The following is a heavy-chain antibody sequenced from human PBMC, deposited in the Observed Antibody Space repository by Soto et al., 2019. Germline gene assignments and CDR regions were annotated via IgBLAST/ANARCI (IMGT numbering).Heavy chain of an antibody. CDR1: GFRFSGFG. Sequence: QVQLVESGGGVFQPGASLTLSCAASGFRFSGFGMHWVRQAPGKGLEWVAVISFDASEKFYVDSVKGRFSISRDDSHSKVFLQMNSLRREDTGVYYCARDLGGYVHLWDKSNYWGQGTLVNVS. V-gene: IGHV3-30*04. D-gene: IGHD5-12*01. CDR2: ISFDASEK. CDR3: ARDLGGYVHLWDKSNY. J-gene: IGHJ1*01.